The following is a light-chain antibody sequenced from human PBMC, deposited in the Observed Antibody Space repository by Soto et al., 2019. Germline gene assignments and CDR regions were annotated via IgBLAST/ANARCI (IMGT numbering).Light chain of an antibody. J-gene: IGKJ5*01. CDR2: DVS. V-gene: IGKV1-13*02. CDR3: QQFNIYPIT. CDR1: QDIRGA. Sequence: AIQVTQSPSSLSASVGDRVTITCRASQDIRGALAWYQQKRGKAPKLLIYDVSTVQSGVPSRFSGRGSGTEFTLTITSLQPEDFATYYCQQFNIYPITFGQGTRLDI.